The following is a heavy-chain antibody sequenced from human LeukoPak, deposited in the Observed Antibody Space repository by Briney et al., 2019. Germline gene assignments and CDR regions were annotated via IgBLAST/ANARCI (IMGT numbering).Heavy chain of an antibody. V-gene: IGHV3-43*02. CDR1: GFTFDDYA. J-gene: IGHJ4*02. CDR3: AKVRPTRFVEISGWLELGY. CDR2: ISGDGSRT. D-gene: IGHD6-19*01. Sequence: GGSLRLSCAASGFTFDDYAMHWVRQAPGKGLEWVSLISGDGSRTYYADSVKGRFTISRDNSKNSLYLQMNSLRTEDTAFYYCAKVRPTRFVEISGWLELGYWGQGTLVTVSS.